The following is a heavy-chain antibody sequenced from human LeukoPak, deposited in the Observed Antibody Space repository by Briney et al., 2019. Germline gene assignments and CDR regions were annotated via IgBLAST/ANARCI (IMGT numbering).Heavy chain of an antibody. CDR2: INHSGST. V-gene: IGHV4-34*01. Sequence: SETLSLTCAVYGGSFSGYYWSWIRQPPGKGLEWIGEINHSGSTNYNPSLKSRVTISVDTSKNQFSLKLSSVTAADTAVYYCARFERAAAFDYWGQGTLVTVSS. CDR3: ARFERAAAFDY. J-gene: IGHJ4*02. CDR1: GGSFSGYY. D-gene: IGHD6-13*01.